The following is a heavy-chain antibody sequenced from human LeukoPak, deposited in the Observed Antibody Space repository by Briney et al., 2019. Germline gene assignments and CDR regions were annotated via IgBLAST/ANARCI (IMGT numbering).Heavy chain of an antibody. J-gene: IGHJ4*02. CDR3: ARYPGSYVIDY. CDR2: IDPSDSNT. CDR1: GYSFANYW. Sequence: GESLRISCKGSGYSFANYWISWVRQMPGKGLEWMGRIDPSDSNTNYSPSFQGHVTISADKSISTAYLQWSSLKASDTAMYYCARYPGSYVIDYWGQGTLVIVSS. V-gene: IGHV5-10-1*01. D-gene: IGHD1-26*01.